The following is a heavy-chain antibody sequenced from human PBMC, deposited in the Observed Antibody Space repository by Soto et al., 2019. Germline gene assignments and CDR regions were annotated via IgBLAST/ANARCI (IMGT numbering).Heavy chain of an antibody. V-gene: IGHV4-4*02. CDR1: GGTVANSHW. D-gene: IGHD2-21*02. CDR2: VYHTGDT. J-gene: IGHJ5*02. CDR3: AREIVTAGGNNYFDP. Sequence: PSETLSLTCAVSGGTVANSHWWSWVRQSPGGGLEWIGNVYHTGDTNFNPSLQSRVTISVDKSNNQFSLRLHSLTAADTAVYFCAREIVTAGGNNYFDPWGPGTLVTVSS.